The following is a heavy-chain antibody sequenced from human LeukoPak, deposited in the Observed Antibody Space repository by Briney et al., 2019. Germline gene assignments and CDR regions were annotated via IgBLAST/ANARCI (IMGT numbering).Heavy chain of an antibody. V-gene: IGHV3-21*01. Sequence: GGSLRLSCAASGFTFSSYSMNWVRQAPGKGLVWVLSISSSSSYIYYADSVKGRFTISRDNAKNSLYLQMNSLRAEDTAVYYCARDRETLVVAATPDAFDIWGQGTMVTVSS. D-gene: IGHD2-15*01. CDR2: ISSSSSYI. CDR3: ARDRETLVVAATPDAFDI. CDR1: GFTFSSYS. J-gene: IGHJ3*02.